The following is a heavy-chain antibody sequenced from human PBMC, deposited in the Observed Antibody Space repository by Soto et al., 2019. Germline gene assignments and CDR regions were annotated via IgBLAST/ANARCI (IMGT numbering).Heavy chain of an antibody. CDR2: IWYDGSNK. D-gene: IGHD3-9*01. J-gene: IGHJ4*02. CDR3: ARGPGYYDILTGSPGFDY. Sequence: QVQLVESGGGVVQPGRSLRLSCAASGFTLSSYGMHWVRQAPGKGLEWVAVIWYDGSNKYYADSVKGRFTISRDNSKNTLYLQMNSLRAEDTAVYYCARGPGYYDILTGSPGFDYWGQGTLVTVSS. V-gene: IGHV3-33*01. CDR1: GFTLSSYG.